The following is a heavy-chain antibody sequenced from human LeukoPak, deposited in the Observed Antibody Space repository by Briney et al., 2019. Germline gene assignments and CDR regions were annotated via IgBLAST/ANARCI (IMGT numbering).Heavy chain of an antibody. J-gene: IGHJ4*02. D-gene: IGHD2-2*01. Sequence: PSETLSLTCAVYGGSFSGYYWSWIRQPPGKGLEWIGEINHSGNTNSNPSLKSRVTMSVDTSKNQFSLKLSSVTAADTAVYYCARQGYCSSTSCYRTSPIDYWGQGTLVTVSS. CDR1: GGSFSGYY. CDR2: INHSGNT. CDR3: ARQGYCSSTSCYRTSPIDY. V-gene: IGHV4-34*01.